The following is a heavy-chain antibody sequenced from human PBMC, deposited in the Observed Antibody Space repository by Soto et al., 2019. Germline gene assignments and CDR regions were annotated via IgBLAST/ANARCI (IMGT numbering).Heavy chain of an antibody. CDR3: ASTTSRLAARRYYYGMDV. V-gene: IGHV1-69*06. D-gene: IGHD6-6*01. J-gene: IGHJ6*02. Sequence: QVQLVQSGAEVKKPGSSVKVSCKASGGTFSSYAISWVRQAPGQGLEWMGGIIPIFGTANNAQNFQGRVTITADKSTSTAYMELSSLRSEDTAVYYCASTTSRLAARRYYYGMDVWGQGTTVTVSS. CDR2: IIPIFGTA. CDR1: GGTFSSYA.